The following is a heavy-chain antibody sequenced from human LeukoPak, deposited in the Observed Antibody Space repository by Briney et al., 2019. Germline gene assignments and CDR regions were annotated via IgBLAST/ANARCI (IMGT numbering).Heavy chain of an antibody. Sequence: GGSLRLSCAASGFTFSSYAMSWVRQAPGKGLEWVSAISGSGGSTYYADTVKGRFTISRDNSKNTLYLQMNSLRAEDTAVYYCAKDMRFDWTPYYFDYWGQGTLVTVSS. D-gene: IGHD3-9*01. V-gene: IGHV3-23*01. CDR3: AKDMRFDWTPYYFDY. CDR1: GFTFSSYA. J-gene: IGHJ4*02. CDR2: ISGSGGST.